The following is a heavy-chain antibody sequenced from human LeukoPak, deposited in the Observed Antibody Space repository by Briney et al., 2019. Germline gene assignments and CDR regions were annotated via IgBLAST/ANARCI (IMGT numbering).Heavy chain of an antibody. J-gene: IGHJ4*02. CDR3: ALYDFWSGYYTGDDY. CDR2: IYHSGST. V-gene: IGHV4-38-2*02. D-gene: IGHD3-3*01. Sequence: PSETLSLTCTVSGYSISSGYYWGWIRQPPGKGLEWIGSIYHSGSTYYNPSLKSRVTISVDTSKNQFSLKLSSVTAADTAVYYCALYDFWSGYYTGDDYWGQGTLVTVSS. CDR1: GYSISSGYY.